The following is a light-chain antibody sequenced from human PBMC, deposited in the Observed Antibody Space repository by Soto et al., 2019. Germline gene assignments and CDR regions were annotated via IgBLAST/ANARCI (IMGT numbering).Light chain of an antibody. CDR2: KAS. J-gene: IGKJ4*01. V-gene: IGKV1-5*03. CDR3: QQYNTYPLT. CDR1: QSISTW. Sequence: DIQMTQSPSTLSASVGDRVTITCRASQSISTWLAWYQPKPGKAPKLLIYKASTLEGGVPSRFSGSGSGTKFNITVSSLQPDDFATYYCQQYNTYPLTFGGVTTVEIK.